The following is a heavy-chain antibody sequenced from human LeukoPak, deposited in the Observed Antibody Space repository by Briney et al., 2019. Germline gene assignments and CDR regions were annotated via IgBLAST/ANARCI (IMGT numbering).Heavy chain of an antibody. CDR1: GGTFSSYA. V-gene: IGHV1-69*04. CDR2: IIPILGIA. CDR3: ASNLGYCSGGSCYPGY. D-gene: IGHD2-15*01. Sequence: ASVKASCKASGGTFSSYAISWVRQAPGQGLEWMGRIIPILGIANYAQKFQGRVTITADKSTSTAYMELSSLRSEDTAVYYCASNLGYCSGGSCYPGYWGQGTLVTVSS. J-gene: IGHJ4*02.